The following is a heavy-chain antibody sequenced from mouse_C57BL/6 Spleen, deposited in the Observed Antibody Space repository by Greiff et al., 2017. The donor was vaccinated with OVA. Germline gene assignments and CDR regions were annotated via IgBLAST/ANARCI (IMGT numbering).Heavy chain of an antibody. Sequence: EVKLMESEGGLVQPGSSMKLSCTASGFTFSDYYMAWVRQVPEKGLEWVANINYDGSSTYYLDSLKSRFIISRDNAKNILYLQMSSLKSEDTATYYCAREDTVVAPYAMDYWGQGTSVTVSS. D-gene: IGHD1-1*01. CDR1: GFTFSDYY. J-gene: IGHJ4*01. V-gene: IGHV5-16*01. CDR2: INYDGSST. CDR3: AREDTVVAPYAMDY.